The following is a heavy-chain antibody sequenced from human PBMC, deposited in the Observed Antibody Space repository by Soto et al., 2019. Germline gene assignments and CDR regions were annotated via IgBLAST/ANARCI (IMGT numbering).Heavy chain of an antibody. V-gene: IGHV3-66*01. CDR3: AFFLFLVKHRTPYDIPV. Sequence: GKGLEWVSVIYSGGSTYYADSVKGRFTISRDNSKNTLYLQMNSLRAEDTAVYYCAFFLFLVKHRTPYDIPVW. CDR2: IYSGGST. J-gene: IGHJ3*01. D-gene: IGHD2-15*01.